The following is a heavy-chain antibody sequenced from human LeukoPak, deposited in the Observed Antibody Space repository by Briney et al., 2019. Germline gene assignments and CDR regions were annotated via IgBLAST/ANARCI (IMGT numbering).Heavy chain of an antibody. CDR3: ARDRIAAAGNYYYYGMDV. CDR2: MDKSGGT. V-gene: IGHV4-59*01. CDR1: GGSISGFY. Sequence: SETLSLTCTVSGGSISGFYWSWIRQPPGKGLEWIGYMDKSGGTTYNPSLKSRVTISVDTSKNQFSLNLSPVTAADTAVYYCARDRIAAAGNYYYYGMDVWGQGTTVTVAS. J-gene: IGHJ6*02. D-gene: IGHD6-13*01.